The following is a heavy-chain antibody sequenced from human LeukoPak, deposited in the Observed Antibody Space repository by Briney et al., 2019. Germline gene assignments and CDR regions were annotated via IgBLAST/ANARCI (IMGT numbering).Heavy chain of an antibody. CDR3: AREMVAVRRSFGY. CDR2: IKQDGSEK. Sequence: GSLRLSCAASGFTFSSYWMSWVRQAPGKGLEWVANIKQDGSEKYYVDSVKGRFTISRDNAKNSLYLQMNSLRAEDTAVYYCAREMVAVRRSFGYWGQGTLVTVSS. CDR1: GFTFSSYW. D-gene: IGHD2-15*01. V-gene: IGHV3-7*01. J-gene: IGHJ4*02.